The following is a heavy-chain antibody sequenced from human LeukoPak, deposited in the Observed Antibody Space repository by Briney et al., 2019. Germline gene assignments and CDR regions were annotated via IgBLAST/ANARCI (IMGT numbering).Heavy chain of an antibody. J-gene: IGHJ4*02. D-gene: IGHD3-10*01. CDR3: ARALYYYGSGSYGVHYDY. V-gene: IGHV4-59*01. CDR1: GGSISSYY. CDR2: IYYSGST. Sequence: SETPSLTCTVSGGSISSYYWSWIRQPPGKGLEWIGYIYYSGSTNYNPSLKSRVTISVDTSKNQFSLKLSSVTAADTAVYYCARALYYYGSGSYGVHYDYWGQGTLVTVSS.